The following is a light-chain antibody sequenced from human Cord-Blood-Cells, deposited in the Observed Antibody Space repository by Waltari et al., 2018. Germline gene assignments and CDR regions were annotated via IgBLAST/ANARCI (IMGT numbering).Light chain of an antibody. J-gene: IGKJ4*01. Sequence: DIVLTQSPATLSLSPGERATLSCRASQGVSSYLAWYQQKPGQAPRLLIYDASNRATGIPARFSGSGPGTDFTLTISSLEPEDFAVYYCQQRSNWQLTFGGGTKVEIK. CDR3: QQRSNWQLT. CDR2: DAS. CDR1: QGVSSY. V-gene: IGKV3D-11*01.